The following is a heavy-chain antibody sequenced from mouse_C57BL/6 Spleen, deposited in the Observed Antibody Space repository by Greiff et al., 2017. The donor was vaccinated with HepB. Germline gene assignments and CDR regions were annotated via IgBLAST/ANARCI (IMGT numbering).Heavy chain of an antibody. D-gene: IGHD2-1*01. V-gene: IGHV5-4*03. CDR2: INDGGSYT. J-gene: IGHJ3*01. CDR1: GFTFSSYA. CDR3: ARGYGNYLAWFAY. Sequence: DVMLVESGGGLVKPGGSLKLSCAASGFTFSSYAMSWVRQNPEKRLEWVAIINDGGSYTYYPDNVKGRFTIARDKAKTNLYLQISHLKAEDAAMYYCARGYGNYLAWFAYWGQGTLVTVSA.